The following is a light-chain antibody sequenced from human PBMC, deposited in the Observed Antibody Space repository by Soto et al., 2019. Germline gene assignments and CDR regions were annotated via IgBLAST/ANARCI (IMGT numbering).Light chain of an antibody. J-gene: IGLJ1*01. CDR1: SSDVGGYNY. V-gene: IGLV2-8*01. Sequence: QSALTQPPSASGSPGQSGTISCTGTSSDVGGYNYVSWYQQHPGKAPKLMIYEVSKRPSGVPDRFSGSKSGNTASLTVSGLQAEDEADYYCSSYAGSHYVFGTGTKVTVL. CDR2: EVS. CDR3: SSYAGSHYV.